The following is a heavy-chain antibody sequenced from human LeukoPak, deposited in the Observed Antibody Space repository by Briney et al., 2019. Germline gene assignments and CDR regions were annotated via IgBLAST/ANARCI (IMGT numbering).Heavy chain of an antibody. CDR3: ARDIKGQYQDAFDI. J-gene: IGHJ3*02. CDR1: GFTFSSYS. CDR2: ISSSRSYI. D-gene: IGHD2-2*01. V-gene: IGHV3-21*01. Sequence: GGSLRLSCAASGFTFSSYSMNWVRQAPGKGLEWVSFISSSRSYIYYAGSVKGRFTISRDNAKNSLYLQMNSLRAEDTAVYYCARDIKGQYQDAFDIWGQGTMVTVSS.